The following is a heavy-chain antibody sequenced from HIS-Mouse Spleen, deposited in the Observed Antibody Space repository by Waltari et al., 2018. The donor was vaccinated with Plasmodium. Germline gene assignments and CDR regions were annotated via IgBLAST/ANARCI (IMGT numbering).Heavy chain of an antibody. D-gene: IGHD6-6*01. CDR3: ARGMKSSSSAFDI. Sequence: EVQLVESGGGLIQPGGSLRLSCAASGFTVSSNYMSWVRQAPGKGLEWVPVIYSAGSTKHADSVKGRFTISRDNSKNTLYLQMNSLRAEDTAVYYCARGMKSSSSAFDIWGQGTMVTVSS. CDR1: GFTVSSNY. J-gene: IGHJ3*02. CDR2: IYSAGST. V-gene: IGHV3-53*01.